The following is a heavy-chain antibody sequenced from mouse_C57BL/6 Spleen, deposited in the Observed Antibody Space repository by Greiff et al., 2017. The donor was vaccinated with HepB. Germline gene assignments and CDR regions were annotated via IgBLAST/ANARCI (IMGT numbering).Heavy chain of an antibody. Sequence: QVQLQQSGAELVKPGASVKMSCKASGYTFTSYWITWVKQRPGQGLEWIGDIYPGSGSTNYNEKFKSKATLTVDTSSSTAYMQLSSLTSEDSAVYYCAIRIYYDYDPYAMDYWGQGTSVTVSS. J-gene: IGHJ4*01. CDR2: IYPGSGST. CDR3: AIRIYYDYDPYAMDY. CDR1: GYTFTSYW. V-gene: IGHV1-55*01. D-gene: IGHD2-4*01.